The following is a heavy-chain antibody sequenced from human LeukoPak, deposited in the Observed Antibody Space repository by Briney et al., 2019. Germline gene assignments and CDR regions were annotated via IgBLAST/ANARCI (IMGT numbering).Heavy chain of an antibody. V-gene: IGHV3-7*03. D-gene: IGHD1-26*01. CDR1: GLTFSNYA. Sequence: GGSLRLSCAASGLTFSNYAMSWVRQAPGKGLEWVASIKQDESEKYYVDSVKGRFTTSRDNAKSSLYLQMNALRGEDTAVYYCARLVGDVTTWDCWGQGTLVTVSS. CDR3: ARLVGDVTTWDC. CDR2: IKQDESEK. J-gene: IGHJ4*02.